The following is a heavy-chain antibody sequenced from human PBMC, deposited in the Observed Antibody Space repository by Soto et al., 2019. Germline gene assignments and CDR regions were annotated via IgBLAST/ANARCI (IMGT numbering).Heavy chain of an antibody. J-gene: IGHJ4*02. D-gene: IGHD3-10*01. V-gene: IGHV1-69*13. Sequence: VKVSCKASGGTFSSYAISWVRQAPGQGLEWMGGIIPIFGTANYAQKFQGRVTITADESTSTAYMELSSLRSEDTAVYYCARDQRHGSGSYKARGYFDYWGQGTLVTVSS. CDR1: GGTFSSYA. CDR2: IIPIFGTA. CDR3: ARDQRHGSGSYKARGYFDY.